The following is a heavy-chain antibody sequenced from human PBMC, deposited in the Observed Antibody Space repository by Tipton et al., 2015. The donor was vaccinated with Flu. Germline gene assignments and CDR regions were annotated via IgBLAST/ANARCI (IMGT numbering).Heavy chain of an antibody. CDR2: VSRSGDT. CDR3: ARSTYYYGSGSSDY. D-gene: IGHD3-10*01. Sequence: TLSLTCAVSGDSIRSDYYWGWIRQFPGKGLEWIGTVSRSGDTIYNPSLRSRVTISIDTSKNQFSLNMKSVTAVDMAVYYCARSTYYYGSGSSDYWGQGTLVTVSS. CDR1: GDSIRSDYY. V-gene: IGHV4-38-2*01. J-gene: IGHJ4*02.